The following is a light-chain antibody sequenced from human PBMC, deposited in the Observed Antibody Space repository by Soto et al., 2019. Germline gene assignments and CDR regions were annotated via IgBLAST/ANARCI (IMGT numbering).Light chain of an antibody. CDR3: GTWDSSLSTYV. Sequence: QSVLTQPPSVSSAPGQTVTISCSGSSSNIGNNYVSWYQQLPGTAPKPLIYENNKRPSGIPARFSGSKSGTSATLGITGLQTGDEADYYCGTWDSSLSTYVFGTGTKLTVL. CDR1: SSNIGNNY. V-gene: IGLV1-51*02. J-gene: IGLJ1*01. CDR2: ENN.